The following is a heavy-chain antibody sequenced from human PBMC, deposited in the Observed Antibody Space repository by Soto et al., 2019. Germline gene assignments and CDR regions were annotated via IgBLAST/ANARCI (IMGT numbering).Heavy chain of an antibody. CDR1: GGSVSSGSYY. CDR2: IYYSGST. V-gene: IGHV4-61*01. CDR3: AAGEIAAAGHSADY. D-gene: IGHD6-13*01. Sequence: QVQLQESGPGLVKPSETLSLTCTVSGGSVSSGSYYWSWIRQPPGKGLEWIGYIYYSGSTNYNPSLKSRVTISVDTSKNQFSLKLSSVAAADTAVYYWAAGEIAAAGHSADYWGQGTLVTVSS. J-gene: IGHJ4*02.